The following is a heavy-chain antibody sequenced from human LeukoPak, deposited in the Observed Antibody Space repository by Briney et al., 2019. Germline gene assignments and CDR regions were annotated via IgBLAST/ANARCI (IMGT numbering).Heavy chain of an antibody. J-gene: IGHJ6*03. D-gene: IGHD3-22*01. CDR3: ASLGDSSGYYLKYYYYYMDV. Sequence: PGGSLRLSCAASGFTFSSYWMSWVRQAPGKGLEWVANIKQDGSEKYYVDSVKGRFTISRDNAKNSLYLQMNSLRAEDTAVYYCASLGDSSGYYLKYYYYYMDVWGKGTMVTVSS. CDR2: IKQDGSEK. CDR1: GFTFSSYW. V-gene: IGHV3-7*01.